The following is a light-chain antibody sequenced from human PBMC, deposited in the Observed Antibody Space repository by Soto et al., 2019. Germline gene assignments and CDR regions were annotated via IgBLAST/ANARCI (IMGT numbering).Light chain of an antibody. J-gene: IGKJ2*02. CDR3: QQYGASPCT. V-gene: IGKV3-20*01. CDR2: GAS. Sequence: ENVLTQYPGTLSLSPGARATLSCRASQSVSSSYLAWYQQKPGQAPRLLIYGASRRATGIPDRVSGSGSGTDCALTIRRLEPEDFAVYYCQQYGASPCTFGQGTKLATK. CDR1: QSVSSSY.